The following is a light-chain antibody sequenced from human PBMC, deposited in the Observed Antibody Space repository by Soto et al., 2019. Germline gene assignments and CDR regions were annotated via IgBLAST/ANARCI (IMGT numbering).Light chain of an antibody. CDR2: DAS. V-gene: IGKV3-15*01. CDR1: QSVSSN. J-gene: IGKJ1*01. Sequence: EIVMTQSPATLSVSLGERATFSCRASQSVSSNLAWYQQKPGQVPRLLMYDASTRATAIPARFSGSGSGIEFTLTISSLQSEDFAVYYCQQYNNWLWTFGQGTKVEIK. CDR3: QQYNNWLWT.